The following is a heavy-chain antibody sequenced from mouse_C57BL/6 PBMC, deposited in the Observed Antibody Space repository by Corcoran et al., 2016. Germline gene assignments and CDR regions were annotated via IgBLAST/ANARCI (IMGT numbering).Heavy chain of an antibody. D-gene: IGHD2-1*01. V-gene: IGHV1-26*01. Sequence: EVQLQQSGPERVKPGASVKISGKASGYTFTDYYMNWVKQSHGKSLEWIGDINPNNGGTSYNQKFKGKATLTVDKSSSTAYMELRSLTSEDSAVYYCARKRGYYGYFDVWGTGTTVTVSS. CDR2: INPNNGGT. CDR3: ARKRGYYGYFDV. CDR1: GYTFTDYY. J-gene: IGHJ1*03.